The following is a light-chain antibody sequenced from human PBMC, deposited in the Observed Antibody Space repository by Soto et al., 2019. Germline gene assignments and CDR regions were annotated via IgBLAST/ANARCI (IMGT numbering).Light chain of an antibody. CDR3: QQYKDWPTT. CDR1: QSVSSN. J-gene: IGKJ1*01. V-gene: IGKV3D-15*01. Sequence: EIVLTQSPGTLSLSPGERATLSCRASQSVSSNLAWYQQKPGQAPRLLIYDASNRATGIPARFSGSGAGTDFTLTITSLQSEDFGVYFCQQYKDWPTTFGQGTKVDI. CDR2: DAS.